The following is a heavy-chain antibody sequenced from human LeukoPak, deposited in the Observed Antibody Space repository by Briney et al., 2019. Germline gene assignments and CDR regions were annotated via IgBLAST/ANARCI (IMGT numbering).Heavy chain of an antibody. CDR1: GGSFSGYF. D-gene: IGHD3-10*01. V-gene: IGHV4-34*12. CDR3: ARADRGHFASAY. J-gene: IGHJ4*02. Sequence: SETLSLTCAVYGGSFSGYFWTWIRQTPGKGLEWIGVILLSGSPRYNPSFKSRVTITVDTSRNQFSLKLRSVTAADTAVYFCARADRGHFASAYWGQGTLVTVSS. CDR2: ILLSGSP.